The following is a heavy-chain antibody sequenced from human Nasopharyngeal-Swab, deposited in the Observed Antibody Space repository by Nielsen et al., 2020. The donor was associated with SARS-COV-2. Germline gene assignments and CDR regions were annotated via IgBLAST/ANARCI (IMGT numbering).Heavy chain of an antibody. CDR2: IYYSGST. J-gene: IGHJ4*02. D-gene: IGHD6-19*01. Sequence: RQPPGKGLEWIGYIYYSGSTNYNPSLRSRVTISVDTSKNQFSLKLSSVTAADTAVYYCARDMGESSGWPDPFDYWGQGTLVTVSS. CDR3: ARDMGESSGWPDPFDY. V-gene: IGHV4-59*01.